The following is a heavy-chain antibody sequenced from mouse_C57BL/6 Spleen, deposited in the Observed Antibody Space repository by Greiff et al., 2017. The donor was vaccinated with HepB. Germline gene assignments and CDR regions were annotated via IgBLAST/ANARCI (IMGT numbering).Heavy chain of an antibody. CDR1: GFTFTDYY. CDR2: IRNKANGYTT. V-gene: IGHV7-3*01. Sequence: EVQGVESGGGLVQPGGSLSLSCAASGFTFTDYYMSWVRQPPGKALEWMGFIRNKANGYTTEYSASVKGRFTISRDNSQSILYLQMNALRAEDSATYYCARSPFTTVVAIDYWGQGTTLTVSS. D-gene: IGHD1-1*01. CDR3: ARSPFTTVVAIDY. J-gene: IGHJ2*01.